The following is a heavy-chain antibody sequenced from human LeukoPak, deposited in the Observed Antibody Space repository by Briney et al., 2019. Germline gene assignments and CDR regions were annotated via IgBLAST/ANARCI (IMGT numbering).Heavy chain of an antibody. CDR1: GGSISSYY. D-gene: IGHD3-10*01. Sequence: SETLSLTCTVSGGSISSYYWSWIRQPPGKGLEWIGEINHSGSTNYNPSLKSRVTISVDTSKNQFSLKLSSVAAADTAVYYCARGHGYYYGSGIHFDYWGQGTLVTVSS. J-gene: IGHJ4*02. V-gene: IGHV4-34*01. CDR3: ARGHGYYYGSGIHFDY. CDR2: INHSGST.